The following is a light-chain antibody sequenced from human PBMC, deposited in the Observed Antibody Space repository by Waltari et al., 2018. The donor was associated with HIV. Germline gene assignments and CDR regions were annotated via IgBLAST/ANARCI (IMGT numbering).Light chain of an antibody. V-gene: IGLV2-11*01. J-gene: IGLJ1*01. CDR3: CSHAGNLIFV. Sequence: QSALTQPHSVSGSPGQSLTISCTGTSSYVYTFVSWYQQHPGKVPKVLIYDVNKRPAGVPERFSVSKSGNTASLTISGLQAEDESDYYCCSHAGNLIFVFGTGTKVTVL. CDR2: DVN. CDR1: SSYVYTF.